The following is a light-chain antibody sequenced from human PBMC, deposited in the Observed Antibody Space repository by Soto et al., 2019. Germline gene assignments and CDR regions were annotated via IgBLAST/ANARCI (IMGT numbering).Light chain of an antibody. CDR3: QHRASWPLT. J-gene: IGKJ4*01. Sequence: EIVLTQSPATLSLSPGERATLSCRASQSISSYLAWYQQKAGQAPRLLIYDASNRATGIPARFSGSGSGTDFTLTISSLEPEDFAVYYCQHRASWPLTFGGGTKVEIK. V-gene: IGKV3-11*01. CDR2: DAS. CDR1: QSISSY.